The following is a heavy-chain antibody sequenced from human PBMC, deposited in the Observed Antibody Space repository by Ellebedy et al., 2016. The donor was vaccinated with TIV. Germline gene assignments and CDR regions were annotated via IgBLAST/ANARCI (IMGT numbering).Heavy chain of an antibody. V-gene: IGHV3-23*01. CDR3: AKLGFDILTGSGGMDV. J-gene: IGHJ6*02. D-gene: IGHD3-9*01. Sequence: GESLKLSCAASGFTFSNYAMSWVRRSPGKGLDWVSLISGNGEYTYYADSVKGRLTVSRDNSMDTLYLQMNSLGVGDTAVYYCAKLGFDILTGSGGMDVWGQGTTVTVSS. CDR1: GFTFSNYA. CDR2: ISGNGEYT.